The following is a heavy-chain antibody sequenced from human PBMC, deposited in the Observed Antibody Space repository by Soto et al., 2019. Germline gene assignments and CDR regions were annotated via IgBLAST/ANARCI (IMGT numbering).Heavy chain of an antibody. Sequence: EVQLVESGGGLVQPGGSLRLSCAASGFTFSSYWMSWVRQAPGKGLEWVANIKQDGSEKYYVDSVKGRFTISRDNAKNSLYLQMNSLRAEDTAVYYCARVVRGHYYYYYYMDVWGKGTTVTVSS. D-gene: IGHD3-10*01. CDR2: IKQDGSEK. CDR1: GFTFSSYW. J-gene: IGHJ6*03. CDR3: ARVVRGHYYYYYYMDV. V-gene: IGHV3-7*01.